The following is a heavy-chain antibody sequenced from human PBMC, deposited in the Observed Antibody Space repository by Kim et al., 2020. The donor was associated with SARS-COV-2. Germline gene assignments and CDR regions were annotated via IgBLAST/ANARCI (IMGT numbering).Heavy chain of an antibody. J-gene: IGHJ1*01. D-gene: IGHD2-15*01. CDR3: ARDHSVVVVSGYFQH. Sequence: SETLSLTCAVYGGSFSGYYWSWIRQPPGKGLEWIGEINHSGSTNYNPSLKSRVTISVDTSKNQFSLKLSSVTAADTAVYYCARDHSVVVVSGYFQHWGQGTLVTVSS. CDR2: INHSGST. V-gene: IGHV4-34*01. CDR1: GGSFSGYY.